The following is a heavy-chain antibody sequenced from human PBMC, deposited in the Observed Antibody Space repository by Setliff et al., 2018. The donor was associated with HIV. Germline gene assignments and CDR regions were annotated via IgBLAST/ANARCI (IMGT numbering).Heavy chain of an antibody. CDR3: ATEPRGDYYDSSGYYADY. CDR2: INPKSDGT. CDR1: GYSFTDYY. V-gene: IGHV1-2*04. D-gene: IGHD3-22*01. J-gene: IGHJ4*02. Sequence: ASVKVSCKASGYSFTDYYIHWVRQAPGQGLEWMGWINPKSDGTNYAQKFQGWITMTRDTSISTAYMELSSLRSEDTAVYYCATEPRGDYYDSSGYYADYWGQGTLVTVSS.